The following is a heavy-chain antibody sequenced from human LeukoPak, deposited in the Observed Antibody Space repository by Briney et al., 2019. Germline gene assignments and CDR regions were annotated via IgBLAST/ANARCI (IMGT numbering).Heavy chain of an antibody. CDR1: GYTFTSYY. Sequence: ASVKVSCKAPGYTFTSYYMHWVRQAPGQGLEWMGIINPSGGSTSYAQKFQGRVTMTRDTSTSTVYMELSSLRSEDTAVYYCARVASGWHRQEPNFDYWGQGTLVTVSS. D-gene: IGHD6-19*01. J-gene: IGHJ4*02. CDR3: ARVASGWHRQEPNFDY. V-gene: IGHV1-46*01. CDR2: INPSGGST.